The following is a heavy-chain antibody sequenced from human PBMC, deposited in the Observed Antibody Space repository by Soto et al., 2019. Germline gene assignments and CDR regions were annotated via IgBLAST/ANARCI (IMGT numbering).Heavy chain of an antibody. CDR3: ARGGPMGEGYYYGMDV. V-gene: IGHV4-4*02. Sequence: SETLSLTCAVSGGSIISSNWWSWVRQPPGKGLEWIGEIYHSGSTNYNPSLKSRVTISVDKSKNQFSLKLSSVTAADTAVYYCARGGPMGEGYYYGMDVWGQGTTVTVSS. CDR2: IYHSGST. J-gene: IGHJ6*02. D-gene: IGHD1-26*01. CDR1: GGSIISSNW.